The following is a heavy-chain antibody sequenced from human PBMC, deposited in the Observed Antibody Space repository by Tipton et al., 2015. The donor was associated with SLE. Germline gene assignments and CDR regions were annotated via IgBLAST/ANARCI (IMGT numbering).Heavy chain of an antibody. V-gene: IGHV4-34*08. CDR1: GFTLSTFW. CDR2: INHSGST. J-gene: IGHJ4*02. D-gene: IGHD5-12*01. Sequence: QLVQSGGGLVQPGGSLRLSCVGSGFTLSTFWMTWVRQPPGKGLEWIGEINHSGSTNYNPSLESRVTISVDTSKNQFSLKLSSVAAADTAVYYCVTGRYSDYFFDNWGQGNLVTVSS. CDR3: VTGRYSDYFFDN.